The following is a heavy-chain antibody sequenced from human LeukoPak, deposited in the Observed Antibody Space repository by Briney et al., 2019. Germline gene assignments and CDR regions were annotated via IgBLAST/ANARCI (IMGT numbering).Heavy chain of an antibody. V-gene: IGHV3-7*01. CDR3: ARHLSGVTGYTYGRGIDY. CDR1: GFTFSSHW. CDR2: IKKDGSEK. Sequence: GGSLRLSCAASGFTFSSHWMSWVRQAPGKGLEWVANIKKDGSEKYYVDSVKGRFTISRDNAKTSLYLRMNSLRAEDTAVYYCARHLSGVTGYTYGRGIDYWGQGTLVTVSS. D-gene: IGHD5-18*01. J-gene: IGHJ4*02.